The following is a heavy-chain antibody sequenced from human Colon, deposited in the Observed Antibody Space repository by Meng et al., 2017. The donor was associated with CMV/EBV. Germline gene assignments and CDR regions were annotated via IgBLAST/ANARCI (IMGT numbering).Heavy chain of an antibody. Sequence: QWVQSEAELKKLGASLKVSCKTSGYTFTGYFMFWVRQAPGQGLEWMGSLNPNSGDTNSAQKLHGRLTMTRDTSIHTAYMELGSLRSDDTAVYYCATISGGDFDFWGQGNLVTVSS. CDR2: LNPNSGDT. V-gene: IGHV1-2*02. J-gene: IGHJ4*02. CDR1: GYTFTGYF. D-gene: IGHD3-10*01. CDR3: ATISGGDFDF.